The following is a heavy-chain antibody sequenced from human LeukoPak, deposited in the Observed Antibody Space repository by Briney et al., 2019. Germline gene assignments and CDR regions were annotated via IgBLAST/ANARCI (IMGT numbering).Heavy chain of an antibody. Sequence: SETLSLTCTVSGGSISSYYWCWIRQRPGKGLEWIGYIYYSGSTNYNPSLKSRVTISVDTSKNQFSLKLSSVTAADTAVYYCARHGSVVAVPAASYYYGMDVWGQGTTVTVSS. V-gene: IGHV4-59*08. CDR3: ARHGSVVAVPAASYYYGMDV. CDR1: GGSISSYY. J-gene: IGHJ6*02. D-gene: IGHD2-2*01. CDR2: IYYSGST.